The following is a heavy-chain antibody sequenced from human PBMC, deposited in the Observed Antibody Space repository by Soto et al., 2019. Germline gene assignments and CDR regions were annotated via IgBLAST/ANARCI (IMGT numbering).Heavy chain of an antibody. V-gene: IGHV2-5*02. CDR3: THRQGLELRFDY. D-gene: IGHD1-7*01. Sequence: QITLKEYGPTLVKPTQTLTLTCTFSGFSLSTNGVGVGWIRQPPGKALEWLALIYWDDDKRYSPSLKSRLTITKDTSKNQVVLTMTNMDPVDTATYYCTHRQGLELRFDYWGHGTPVTVSS. J-gene: IGHJ4*01. CDR2: IYWDDDK. CDR1: GFSLSTNGVG.